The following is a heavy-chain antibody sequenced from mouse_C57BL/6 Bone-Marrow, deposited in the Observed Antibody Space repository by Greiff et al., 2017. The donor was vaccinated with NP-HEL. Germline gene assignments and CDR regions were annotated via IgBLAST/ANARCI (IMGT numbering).Heavy chain of an antibody. D-gene: IGHD2-3*01. CDR2: IHPNSGST. CDR3: AREKDDGLLRDYAMDY. V-gene: IGHV1-64*01. J-gene: IGHJ4*01. CDR1: GYTFTSYW. Sequence: QVQLQQPGAELVKPGASVKLSCKASGYTFTSYWMHWVKQRPGQGLEWIGMIHPNSGSTNYNEKFKSKATLTVDKSSSTAYMELSSLTSEDSAVYYCAREKDDGLLRDYAMDYWGQGTSVTVSS.